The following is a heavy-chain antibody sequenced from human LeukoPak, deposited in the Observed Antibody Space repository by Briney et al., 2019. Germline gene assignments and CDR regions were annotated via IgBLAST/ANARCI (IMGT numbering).Heavy chain of an antibody. V-gene: IGHV4-30-2*01. CDR3: AREYCSGGNCDFDY. CDR1: SGSISSGGYS. D-gene: IGHD2-15*01. Sequence: SETLSLTCTVSSGSISSGGYSRSWLRQPPGQGLEWIGDIYHSGSTNYSPALRSRVTISLDRSKNQFFLKLSYVTAADTAVYYCAREYCSGGNCDFDYWGQGTLVTVSS. J-gene: IGHJ4*02. CDR2: IYHSGST.